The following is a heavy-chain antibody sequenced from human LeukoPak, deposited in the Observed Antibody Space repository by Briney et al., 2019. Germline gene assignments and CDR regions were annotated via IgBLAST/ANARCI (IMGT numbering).Heavy chain of an antibody. Sequence: GASVKVSCKASGYTFTGYYMHWVRQAPGQGLEWMGWINPNSGGTNYAQKFQGRVTMTRDTSISTAYMELSRLRSDDTAVYYCARAPVLRYFDWFLSFDYWGQGTLVTVSS. CDR1: GYTFTGYY. D-gene: IGHD3-9*01. V-gene: IGHV1-2*02. CDR2: INPNSGGT. J-gene: IGHJ4*02. CDR3: ARAPVLRYFDWFLSFDY.